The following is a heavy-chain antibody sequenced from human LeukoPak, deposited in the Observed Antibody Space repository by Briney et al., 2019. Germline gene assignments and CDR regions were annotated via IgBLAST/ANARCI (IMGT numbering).Heavy chain of an antibody. D-gene: IGHD6-13*01. CDR3: AKGYIIAGRQWYLDL. Sequence: GGSLRLTCLGSGFNFRYFWMSWVRQAPGKGLEWVANINHDGRETYYADSVKGRFIISRGNAKDSLFLQMSSLRAEDAAVYYCAKGYIIAGRQWYLDLWGRGTLVGVSS. CDR2: INHDGRET. CDR1: GFNFRYFW. V-gene: IGHV3-7*01. J-gene: IGHJ2*01.